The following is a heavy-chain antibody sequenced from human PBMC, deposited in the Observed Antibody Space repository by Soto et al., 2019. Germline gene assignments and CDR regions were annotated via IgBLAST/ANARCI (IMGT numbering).Heavy chain of an antibody. CDR2: INPYNGNT. CDR3: ARGCIAVTTHLCY. D-gene: IGHD4-17*01. J-gene: IGHJ4*02. V-gene: IGHV1-18*01. CDR1: GDTFNTYG. Sequence: ASVKVSCKASGDTFNTYGITWLRQAPGQGLEWMGWINPYNGNTKFAQKLQDRVTMTTATSTSTAYMELASLRSDDTAVYYCARGCIAVTTHLCYWGQGTLVTVSS.